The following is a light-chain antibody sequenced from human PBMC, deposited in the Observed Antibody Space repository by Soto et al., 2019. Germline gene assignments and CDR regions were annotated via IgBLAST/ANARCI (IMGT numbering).Light chain of an antibody. V-gene: IGKV3-20*01. CDR2: GAS. CDR1: QSISTSN. CDR3: QRYGDSRA. Sequence: EMVLTQSPGTLSLSPGDRVTLSCRASQSISTSNLAWYQQKPGQAPRLLIYGASTRATGIPDRFSGSGSGTDFTLTISRLDSEDFAVYYCQRYGDSRAFGQGTKVEI. J-gene: IGKJ1*01.